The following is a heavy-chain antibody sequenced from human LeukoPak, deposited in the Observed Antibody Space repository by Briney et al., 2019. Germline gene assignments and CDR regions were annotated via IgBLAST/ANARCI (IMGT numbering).Heavy chain of an antibody. CDR1: GFTFSSYG. J-gene: IGHJ6*03. D-gene: IGHD5-18*01. CDR2: IRYDGSNK. V-gene: IGHV3-30*02. Sequence: GGSLRLSCGASGFTFSSYGMHWVRQAPGKGLEWVAFIRYDGSNKYYADSVKGRFTISRDNSKNTLYLQMNSLRAEDTAVYYCAKPVDTAMARTYYYYYYMDVWGKGTTVTVSS. CDR3: AKPVDTAMARTYYYYYYMDV.